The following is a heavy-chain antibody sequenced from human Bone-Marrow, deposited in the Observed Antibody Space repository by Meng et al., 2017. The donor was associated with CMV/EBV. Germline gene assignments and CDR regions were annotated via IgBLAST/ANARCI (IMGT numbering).Heavy chain of an antibody. Sequence: ASVKVSCKASGYTFTSYYMHWVRQAPGQGLEWMGIINPSGGSTSYAQKFQGRVTMTRDTSTSTVYMELSSLRSEDTAVYYCARAPLTRLYYYYGMDVWGQGTTVTVYS. CDR3: ARAPLTRLYYYYGMDV. J-gene: IGHJ6*02. V-gene: IGHV1-46*01. CDR2: INPSGGST. CDR1: GYTFTSYY. D-gene: IGHD6-25*01.